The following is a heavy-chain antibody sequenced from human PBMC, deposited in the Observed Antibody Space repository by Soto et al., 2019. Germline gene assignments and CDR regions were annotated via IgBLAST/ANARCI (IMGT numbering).Heavy chain of an antibody. V-gene: IGHV1-8*02. Sequence: ASVKVSCKASGYTFINFDISWVRQAAGQGLEWLGWMNPGSGKTGYASKFQGRVAMTRDASTGTSHLELSSLTSDDTAVYYCARMAPAATLNWFDTWGQGTLVTVSS. J-gene: IGHJ5*02. CDR3: ARMAPAATLNWFDT. CDR1: GYTFINFD. CDR2: MNPGSGKT. D-gene: IGHD2-2*01.